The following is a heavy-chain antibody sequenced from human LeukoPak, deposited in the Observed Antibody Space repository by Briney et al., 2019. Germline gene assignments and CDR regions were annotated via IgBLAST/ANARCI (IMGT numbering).Heavy chain of an antibody. Sequence: GGSLRLSCAASGFTVSSYYMNWVRQAPGKGLEWVSVIYNDGNTYYADSAKGRFTISRDNAKNSLYLQMNSLRAEDTAVYYCAGGGGGRGGYYFDYWGQGTLVTVSS. D-gene: IGHD3-16*01. V-gene: IGHV3-53*01. CDR3: AGGGGGRGGYYFDY. CDR2: IYNDGNT. CDR1: GFTVSSYY. J-gene: IGHJ4*02.